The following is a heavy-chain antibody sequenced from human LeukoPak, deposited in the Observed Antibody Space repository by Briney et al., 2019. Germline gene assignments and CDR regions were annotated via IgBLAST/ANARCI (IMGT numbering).Heavy chain of an antibody. J-gene: IGHJ4*02. CDR1: GGSISGSSYY. CDR3: ARYPAGTVPPYYFDY. Sequence: PGTLSLTCAVSGGSISGSSYYWGWILQPPGKGLEWIGSIYYSGSTYYNPSLKSRVTISVDTSTNQFSLKLSSVTAADTAVYYCARYPAGTVPPYYFDYWGQGTLVTVSS. V-gene: IGHV4-39*07. D-gene: IGHD4-17*01. CDR2: IYYSGST.